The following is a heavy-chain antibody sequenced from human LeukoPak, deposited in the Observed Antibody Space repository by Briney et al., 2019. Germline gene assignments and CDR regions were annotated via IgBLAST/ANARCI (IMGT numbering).Heavy chain of an antibody. CDR2: IIPNFGTP. Sequence: GASVKVSCTASGGTFSRHAISWVRQAPGQGLEWMGGIIPNFGTPHLAQNFQDRVTITADESTSTVYMEMRSLTSEDTAIFYCATRDADYEYYFDYWGQGTLVTVSS. D-gene: IGHD4-17*01. V-gene: IGHV1-69*13. CDR3: ATRDADYEYYFDY. CDR1: GGTFSRHA. J-gene: IGHJ4*02.